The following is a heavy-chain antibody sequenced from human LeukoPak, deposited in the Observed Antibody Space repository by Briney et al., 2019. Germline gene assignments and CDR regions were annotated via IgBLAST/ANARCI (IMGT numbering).Heavy chain of an antibody. J-gene: IGHJ4*02. Sequence: GGSLRLSCAASGFTFGTYAMSWVRQAPGKGLEWVSAVTGSGGSTYYADSVKGRFTISRDNSKNMLYLQMNSLRAEDTAVYYCAKGHSSSFDFWGQGTLVTVSS. V-gene: IGHV3-23*01. D-gene: IGHD6-6*01. CDR1: GFTFGTYA. CDR2: VTGSGGST. CDR3: AKGHSSSFDF.